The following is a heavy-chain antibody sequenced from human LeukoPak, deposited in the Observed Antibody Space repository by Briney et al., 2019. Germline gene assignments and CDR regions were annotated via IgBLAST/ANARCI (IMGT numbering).Heavy chain of an antibody. V-gene: IGHV4-39*07. CDR3: ARGVEYYDYVWGSYRVEDYYYYYMDV. D-gene: IGHD3-16*02. J-gene: IGHJ6*03. CDR1: GVSISSSNSY. CDR2: IYYSGNT. Sequence: PSETLSLTCTVSGVSISSSNSYWGWIRQPPGKGLEWIGSIYYSGNTYYNPSLKSRVTISVDTSKNQFSLKLSSVTAADTAVYYCARGVEYYDYVWGSYRVEDYYYYYMDVWGKGTTVTVSS.